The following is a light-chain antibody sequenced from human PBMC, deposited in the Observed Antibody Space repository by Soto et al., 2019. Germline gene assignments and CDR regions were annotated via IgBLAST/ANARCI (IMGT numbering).Light chain of an antibody. CDR2: KAS. V-gene: IGKV1-5*03. CDR1: QSISSW. CDR3: QQYNSYSPLT. J-gene: IGKJ4*01. Sequence: DIQMTQSPSTLSASVGDRVTITCRASQSISSWLAWYQQKPGKAPKLLIYKASGLESGVPSRFSGSGSGTDFTRTISSLQPDDFATYYCQQYNSYSPLTFGGGTKVEIK.